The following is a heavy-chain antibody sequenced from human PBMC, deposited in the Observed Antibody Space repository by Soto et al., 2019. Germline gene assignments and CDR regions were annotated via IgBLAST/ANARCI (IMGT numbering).Heavy chain of an antibody. V-gene: IGHV3-30*18. J-gene: IGHJ4*02. CDR1: GFTFRSYA. Sequence: PGGSLRLSCAASGFTFRSYAMHWVRQAPGKGLEWVAVISSDGRDKKAADSVKGRFTISRDNSKNTLYLEMNSLRPEDTAVYYCAKDRTPVADYYFDFWGPGTLVTVSS. CDR2: ISSDGRDK. CDR3: AKDRTPVADYYFDF. D-gene: IGHD6-19*01.